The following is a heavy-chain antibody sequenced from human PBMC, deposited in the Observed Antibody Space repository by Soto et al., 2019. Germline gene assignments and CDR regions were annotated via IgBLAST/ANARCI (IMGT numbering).Heavy chain of an antibody. J-gene: IGHJ3*02. V-gene: IGHV1-46*01. D-gene: IGHD3-22*01. CDR2: INPSGGST. CDR3: ARDPPSITMIARLDI. Sequence: GASVKVSCKASGYTFTSYYMHWVRQAPGQGLEWMGIINPSGGSTSYAQKFQGRVTMTRDTSTSTVYMELSSLRSEDTAVYYCARDPPSITMIARLDIWGQGTMVTVSS. CDR1: GYTFTSYY.